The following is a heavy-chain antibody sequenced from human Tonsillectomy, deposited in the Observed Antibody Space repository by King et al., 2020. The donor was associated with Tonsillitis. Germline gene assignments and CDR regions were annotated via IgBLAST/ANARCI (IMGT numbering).Heavy chain of an antibody. D-gene: IGHD3-22*01. CDR2: IKSKTDGGTT. CDR3: TTDVGHYYDSSGFEY. J-gene: IGHJ4*02. V-gene: IGHV3-15*01. CDR1: GFTFSNAW. Sequence: VQLVESGGGLVKPGGSLRLSCAASGFTFSNAWMSWVRQAPGKGLEWVGRIKSKTDGGTTDYAAPVKGRFTISRDDSKNTLYLQMNSLKTEDTAVYYCTTDVGHYYDSSGFEYWGQGTLVTVSS.